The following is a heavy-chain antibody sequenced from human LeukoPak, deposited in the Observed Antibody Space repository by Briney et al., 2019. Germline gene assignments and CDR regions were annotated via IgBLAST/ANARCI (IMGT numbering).Heavy chain of an antibody. V-gene: IGHV3-13*04. D-gene: IGHD3-22*01. Sequence: GGSLRLSCAASGFTFSSYDMHWVRQATGKGLEWVSAIGTAGDTYYPGSVRGRFTISRENAKNSLYLQMNSLRAGDTAVYYCARVVYDSSGYFSWYFDLWGRGTLVTVSS. CDR2: IGTAGDT. J-gene: IGHJ2*01. CDR1: GFTFSSYD. CDR3: ARVVYDSSGYFSWYFDL.